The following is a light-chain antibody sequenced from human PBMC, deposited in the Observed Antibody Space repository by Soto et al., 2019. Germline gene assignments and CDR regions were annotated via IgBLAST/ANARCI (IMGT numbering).Light chain of an antibody. CDR3: QQYNNWPPYT. CDR1: QSVSAN. CDR2: GAS. Sequence: EIVVTQSPATLSVSPGVGATLSCRASQSVSANLAWYQQKPGQAPRLLIYGASTRATGIPATFSGSGSGTELTLTINSVQSEDFAVYYCQQYNNWPPYTFGQGTKLEVK. V-gene: IGKV3-15*01. J-gene: IGKJ2*01.